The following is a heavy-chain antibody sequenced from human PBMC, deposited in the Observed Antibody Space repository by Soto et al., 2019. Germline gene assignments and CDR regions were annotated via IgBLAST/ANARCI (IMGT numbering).Heavy chain of an antibody. CDR1: SFTFIDFY. Sequence: QVELVQSGTEVKKPGASVKVSCEASSFTFIDFYIHWLRQAPGQGLEWMGWINAKNGGTRYAEKFQDRVTLTRVRSVRTAYLELQRLRSDDTAVYYCARSHCTDGICYTEVIPSWGQGTLVTVS. J-gene: IGHJ4*02. V-gene: IGHV1-2*02. D-gene: IGHD2-8*01. CDR3: ARSHCTDGICYTEVIPS. CDR2: INAKNGGT.